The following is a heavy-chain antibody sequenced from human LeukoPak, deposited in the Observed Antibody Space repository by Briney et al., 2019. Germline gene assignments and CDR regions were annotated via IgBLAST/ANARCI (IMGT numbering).Heavy chain of an antibody. CDR2: IRSRAYGGTA. Sequence: GGSLRLSCTASGFTSGDYAMTWFRQAPGKGLEWVGFIRSRAYGGTAEIVASVKGRFTISRDDSKNAAYLQMNSLTAEDTAVYFCSRVPIRTVTLVIVVRGYDVFDIWGPGTKVAVSS. V-gene: IGHV3-49*03. J-gene: IGHJ3*02. D-gene: IGHD3-22*01. CDR3: SRVPIRTVTLVIVVRGYDVFDI. CDR1: GFTSGDYA.